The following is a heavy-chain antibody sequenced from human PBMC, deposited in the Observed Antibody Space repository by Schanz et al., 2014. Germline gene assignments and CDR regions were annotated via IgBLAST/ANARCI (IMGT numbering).Heavy chain of an antibody. D-gene: IGHD6-13*01. CDR3: ARDGEAAAGCDY. V-gene: IGHV1-46*03. CDR2: INPSGGST. CDR1: GYTFTSYY. Sequence: QVQLVQSGAEVKKPGASVKVSCKASGYTFTSYYMHWVRQAPGQGLEWMGIINPSGGSTSYAQKFQGRVTMTEDTSTETAYMELSSLRSEDTAVYYCARDGEAAAGCDYWGQGTLVTVSS. J-gene: IGHJ4*02.